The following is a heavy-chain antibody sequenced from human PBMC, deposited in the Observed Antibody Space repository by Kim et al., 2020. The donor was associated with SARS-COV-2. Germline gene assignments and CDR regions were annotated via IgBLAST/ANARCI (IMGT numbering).Heavy chain of an antibody. Sequence: YNPSLQSRVTISVDTSTNQFSLKLSSVTAADTAVYYCARLYSSSWRTFDYWGQGTLVTVSS. V-gene: IGHV4-39*01. D-gene: IGHD6-13*01. CDR3: ARLYSSSWRTFDY. J-gene: IGHJ4*02.